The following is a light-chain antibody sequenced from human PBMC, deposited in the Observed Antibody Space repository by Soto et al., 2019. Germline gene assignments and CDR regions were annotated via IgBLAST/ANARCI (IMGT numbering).Light chain of an antibody. CDR2: DNN. J-gene: IGLJ2*01. CDR3: GAWDGSLSAGV. Sequence: QSVLTQPPSVAAAPGQMVTISCSGSSSNIGNNYVSWYQQLPGTAPKLLIYDNNKRPSGIPDRFSGSKSGTSATLGITGLQTGDEAEYYCGAWDGSLSAGVFGGGTQLTVL. V-gene: IGLV1-51*01. CDR1: SSNIGNNY.